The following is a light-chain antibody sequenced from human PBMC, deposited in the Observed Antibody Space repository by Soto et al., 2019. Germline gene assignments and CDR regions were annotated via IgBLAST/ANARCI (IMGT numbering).Light chain of an antibody. CDR1: SSDVGGYNY. Sequence: QSALTQPASVSRSPGQSITISCTGTSSDVGGYNYVSWFQQHPGKAPKLKIYEVSNRPSGVSNRFSGSKSGYTASLTISEHQAEDEADYYCTSFTSSSTWVFGGGTKLTVL. J-gene: IGLJ3*02. CDR2: EVS. V-gene: IGLV2-14*03. CDR3: TSFTSSSTWV.